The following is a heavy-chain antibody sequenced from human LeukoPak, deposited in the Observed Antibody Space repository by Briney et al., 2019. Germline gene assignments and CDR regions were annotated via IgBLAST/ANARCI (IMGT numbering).Heavy chain of an antibody. CDR3: ARDRGAYCGGDCYWVAFDI. J-gene: IGHJ3*02. V-gene: IGHV1-24*01. Sequence: VASVKVSCKVSGYTLTELSMHWVRQAPGKGLEWMGGFDPEDGETIYAQKFQGRVTMTEDTSTNTAYMELSSLRSEDTAVYYCARDRGAYCGGDCYWVAFDIWGQGTMVTVSS. CDR1: GYTLTELS. CDR2: FDPEDGET. D-gene: IGHD2-21*01.